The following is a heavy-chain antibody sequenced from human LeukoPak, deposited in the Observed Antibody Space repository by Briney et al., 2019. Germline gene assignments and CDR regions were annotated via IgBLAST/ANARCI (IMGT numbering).Heavy chain of an antibody. Sequence: GGSLRLSCAVSGVTFSKYAMSWFRQAPGQGLEWVSGISNSGSSTYYAESVKGRFTVSRDNSKNMLYMQMKSLRVEDTAVYCCAKLLGTIYPLWGMDVWGQGTTVTVSS. CDR2: ISNSGSST. V-gene: IGHV3-23*01. CDR3: AKLLGTIYPLWGMDV. J-gene: IGHJ6*02. D-gene: IGHD2-21*01. CDR1: GVTFSKYA.